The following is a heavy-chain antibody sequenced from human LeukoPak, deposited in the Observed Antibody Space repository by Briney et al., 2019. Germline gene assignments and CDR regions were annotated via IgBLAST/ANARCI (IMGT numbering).Heavy chain of an antibody. CDR3: ARQTRFLEWSDAFDI. V-gene: IGHV4-59*01. D-gene: IGHD3-3*01. Sequence: SETLSLTCTVSGGSINNYYWSWIRQPAGKGLEWIGHIYYSGSTNYNPSLKSRVTISVDTSKNQFSLKLSSVTAADTAVYYCARQTRFLEWSDAFDIWGQGTMVTVSS. CDR1: GGSINNYY. J-gene: IGHJ3*02. CDR2: IYYSGST.